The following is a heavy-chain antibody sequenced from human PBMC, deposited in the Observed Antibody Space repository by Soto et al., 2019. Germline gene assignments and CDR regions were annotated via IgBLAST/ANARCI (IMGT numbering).Heavy chain of an antibody. J-gene: IGHJ4*02. CDR1: GFTFSSYA. V-gene: IGHV3-23*01. CDR3: AKVLRYFDWLAGDYFDY. CDR2: ISGSGGST. Sequence: EVQLLESGGGLVQPGGSLRLSCAASGFTFSSYAMNWVRQTPGKGLEWVSTISGSGGSTYYADSVKGRFTISRDNSKTTLYLQINSLRAEDTAIYYCAKVLRYFDWLAGDYFDYWGQGALVTVSS. D-gene: IGHD3-9*01.